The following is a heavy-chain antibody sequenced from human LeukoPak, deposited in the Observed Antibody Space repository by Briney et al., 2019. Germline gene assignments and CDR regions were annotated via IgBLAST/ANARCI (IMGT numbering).Heavy chain of an antibody. D-gene: IGHD6-6*01. V-gene: IGHV1-24*01. J-gene: IGHJ3*02. Sequence: ASVKVSYKVSGYTLTELSMHWVRQAPGKGLEWTGGFDPEDGETIYAQKFQGRVTMTEDTSTDTAYMELSSLRSDDTAVYYCARGQLVSHDAFDIWGQGTMVTVSS. CDR2: FDPEDGET. CDR1: GYTLTELS. CDR3: ARGQLVSHDAFDI.